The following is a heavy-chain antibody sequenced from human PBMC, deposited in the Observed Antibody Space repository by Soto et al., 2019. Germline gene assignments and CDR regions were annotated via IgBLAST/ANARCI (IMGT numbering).Heavy chain of an antibody. V-gene: IGHV1-18*01. D-gene: IGHD4-17*01. CDR1: GYTFTSYG. CDR2: ISAYNGNT. Sequence: GASVKVSCKASGYTFTSYGISWVRQAPGQGLEWMGWISAYNGNTNYAQKLQGRVTMTTDTSTSTAYMELRSLRSDDTAMYYCARLSYGDSFYYYYYMDVWGKGTTVTVSS. J-gene: IGHJ6*03. CDR3: ARLSYGDSFYYYYYMDV.